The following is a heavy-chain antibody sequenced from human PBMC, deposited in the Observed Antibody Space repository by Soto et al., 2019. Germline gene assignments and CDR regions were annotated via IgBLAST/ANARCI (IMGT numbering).Heavy chain of an antibody. CDR1: GGSISSGDYY. Sequence: QVQLQESGPGLVKPSQTLSLTCTVSGGSISSGDYYWSWIRQPPGKGLEWIGCIYYSGSTYYNPSLKSRVTISVDTSKNQFSLKLSSVTAADTAVYYCARDNILGILYGGMDVWGQGTTVTVSS. D-gene: IGHD3-3*01. J-gene: IGHJ6*02. V-gene: IGHV4-30-4*01. CDR3: ARDNILGILYGGMDV. CDR2: IYYSGST.